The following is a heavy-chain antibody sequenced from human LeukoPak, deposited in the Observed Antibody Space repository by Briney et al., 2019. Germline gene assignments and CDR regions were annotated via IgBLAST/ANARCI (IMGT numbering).Heavy chain of an antibody. J-gene: IGHJ4*02. CDR1: GFTFSGSA. CDR3: TRSYYGDLVS. CDR2: IRSKAKSSAT. D-gene: IGHD4-17*01. V-gene: IGHV3-73*01. Sequence: PGGSLRLSCAASGFTFSGSAMHWVRQASRKGLEWVGRIRSKAKSSATAYAASVKGTLTISRDDSKNTAYLQMNSLKTEDTAVYYCTRSYYGDLVSWGQGTLVTVSS.